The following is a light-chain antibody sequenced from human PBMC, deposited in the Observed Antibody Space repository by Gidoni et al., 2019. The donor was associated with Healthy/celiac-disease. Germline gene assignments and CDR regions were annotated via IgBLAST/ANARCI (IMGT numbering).Light chain of an antibody. J-gene: IGKJ3*01. CDR3: QQYNNWPPT. Sequence: IVMTQSPATLSASPGERATLSCRASQSVSSNLAWYQQKPGQAPRLLIYGASTRATGIPARFSGSGSGTEFTLTISSLQSEDFAVYYCQQYNNWPPTFGPXTKVDIK. V-gene: IGKV3-15*01. CDR2: GAS. CDR1: QSVSSN.